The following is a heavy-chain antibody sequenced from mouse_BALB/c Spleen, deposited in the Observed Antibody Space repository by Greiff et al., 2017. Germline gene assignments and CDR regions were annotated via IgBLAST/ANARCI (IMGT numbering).Heavy chain of an antibody. CDR1: GFTFSSFG. CDR3: ARGGIYYYGSRNFDY. Sequence: EVKVEESGGGLVQPGGSRKLSCAASGFTFSSFGMHWVRQAPEKGLEWVAYISSGSSTIYYADTVKGRFTISRDNPKNTLFLQMTSLRSEDTAMYYCARGGIYYYGSRNFDYWGQGTTLTVSS. J-gene: IGHJ2*01. V-gene: IGHV5-17*02. CDR2: ISSGSSTI. D-gene: IGHD1-1*01.